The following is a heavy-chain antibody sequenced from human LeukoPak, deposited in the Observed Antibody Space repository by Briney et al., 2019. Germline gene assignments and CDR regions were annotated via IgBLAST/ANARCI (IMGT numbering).Heavy chain of an antibody. D-gene: IGHD1-26*01. Sequence: PSETLSLTCTVSGGSISSSSYYWGWIRQPPGKGLEWIGSIYYSGSTYYNPSLKSRVTISVDTSKNQFSLKLSSVTAADTAVYYCARNQYSGSYYYYYMDVWGKGTTVTVSS. CDR3: ARNQYSGSYYYYYMDV. CDR1: GGSISSSSYY. CDR2: IYYSGST. J-gene: IGHJ6*03. V-gene: IGHV4-39*07.